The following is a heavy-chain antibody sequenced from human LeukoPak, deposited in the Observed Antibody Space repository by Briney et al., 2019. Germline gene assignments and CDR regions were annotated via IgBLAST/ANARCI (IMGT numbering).Heavy chain of an antibody. Sequence: SETLSLTCTVSGGSISSYYWGWIRQPPGKGLEWIGSIYYSGSSYYNPSLKSRVTISVDTSKNQFSLKLSSVTAADTAVYYCARLRDYHYNYMDVWGKGTTVTISS. J-gene: IGHJ6*03. CDR1: GGSISSYY. CDR3: ARLRDYHYNYMDV. V-gene: IGHV4-39*01. CDR2: IYYSGSS.